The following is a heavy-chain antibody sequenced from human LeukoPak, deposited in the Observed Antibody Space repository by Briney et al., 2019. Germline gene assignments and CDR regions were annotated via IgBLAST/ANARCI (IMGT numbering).Heavy chain of an antibody. CDR1: GGSISAYY. CDR3: ATMFGESSDFDH. D-gene: IGHD3-10*02. CDR2: LHSSGET. Sequence: SETLSLTCVVSGGSISAYYWNWIRQPAGKGLEWIGRLHSSGETTSNPSLMSRATMSLDTSRNHFALNLTSVTAADTAIYYCATMFGESSDFDHWGQGTLVTVSS. J-gene: IGHJ4*02. V-gene: IGHV4-4*07.